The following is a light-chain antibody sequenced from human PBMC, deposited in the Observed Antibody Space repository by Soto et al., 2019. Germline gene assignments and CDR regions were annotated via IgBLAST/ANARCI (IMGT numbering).Light chain of an antibody. CDR2: AAS. J-gene: IGKJ2*01. Sequence: DLQMTQSPSSLSASVGDRVTITCRESQTISSYLNWYQQKPGKAPKLLIYAASSLQSGVPSRFSGSGSGTDFTLTISSLQPEDFATYYCQQSHSIPYTFGQGTKLEIK. CDR1: QTISSY. V-gene: IGKV1-39*01. CDR3: QQSHSIPYT.